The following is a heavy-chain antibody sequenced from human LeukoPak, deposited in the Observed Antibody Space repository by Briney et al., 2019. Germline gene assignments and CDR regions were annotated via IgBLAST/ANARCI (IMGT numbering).Heavy chain of an antibody. Sequence: SETLSLTCAAYGGSFSGYYWSWIRQPPGKGLEWIGYIYYSGSTNYNPSLKSRVTISVDTSKNQFSLKLSSVTVADTAVYYCARTTTMVRGVIIDFDYWGQGTLVTVSS. V-gene: IGHV4-59*01. CDR3: ARTTTMVRGVIIDFDY. CDR2: IYYSGST. D-gene: IGHD3-10*01. CDR1: GGSFSGYY. J-gene: IGHJ4*02.